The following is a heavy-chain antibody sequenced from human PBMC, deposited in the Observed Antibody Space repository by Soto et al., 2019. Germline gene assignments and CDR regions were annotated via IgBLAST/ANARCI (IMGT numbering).Heavy chain of an antibody. CDR1: GFTFTNYA. D-gene: IGHD5-18*01. CDR3: AREDYTFGYGDYYYAGMDV. V-gene: IGHV3-21*06. CDR2: ISRSGSDI. Sequence: VQLVESGGGLVKPGGSLRLSCAVSGFTFTNYAMNWVRQAPGKGLEWVSSISRSGSDINYAGSVKGRVTISRDTAKNSLFLQMNSLRVEDTAVYYCAREDYTFGYGDYYYAGMDVWGQGTTVTVSS. J-gene: IGHJ6*02.